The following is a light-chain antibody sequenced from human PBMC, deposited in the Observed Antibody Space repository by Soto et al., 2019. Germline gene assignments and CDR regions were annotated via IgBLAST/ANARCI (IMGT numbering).Light chain of an antibody. J-gene: IGKJ3*01. CDR3: LQDYSYPRT. Sequence: AIQMTQSPSPLSASVGDRVTITCRASQGIRNDLGWYQQKPGKAPRLLIFATSTLHSGVPSRFSGSGFGTDFTLTISSLQPEDVATYYCLQDYSYPRTFGPGTKVDLK. V-gene: IGKV1-6*01. CDR2: ATS. CDR1: QGIRND.